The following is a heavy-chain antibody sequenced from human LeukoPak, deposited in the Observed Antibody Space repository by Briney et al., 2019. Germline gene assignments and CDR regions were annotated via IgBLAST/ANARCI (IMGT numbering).Heavy chain of an antibody. CDR1: GYTFTSYA. CDR3: ARGLNYYYDSSGSAHFDY. J-gene: IGHJ4*02. D-gene: IGHD3-22*01. Sequence: GASVKVSCKASGYTFTSYAMHWVRQAPGQRLEWMGWINAGNGNTKYSQELQGRVTMTTDTSTSTAYMELRSLRSDDTAVYYCARGLNYYYDSSGSAHFDYWGQGTLVTVSS. CDR2: INAGNGNT. V-gene: IGHV1-3*01.